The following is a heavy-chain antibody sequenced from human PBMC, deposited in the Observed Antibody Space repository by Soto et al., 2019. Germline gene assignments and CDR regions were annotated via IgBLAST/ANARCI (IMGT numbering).Heavy chain of an antibody. Sequence: ASVKVSCKASGGTFSSYAISWVRQAPGQGLEWMGGIIPIFGTANYAQKFQGRVTITADESTSTAYMELSSLRSEDTAVYYCARAGTYYDFWSGSSYCYYGMDVWGQGTTVTVSS. V-gene: IGHV1-69*13. CDR1: GGTFSSYA. CDR3: ARAGTYYDFWSGSSYCYYGMDV. CDR2: IIPIFGTA. D-gene: IGHD3-3*01. J-gene: IGHJ6*02.